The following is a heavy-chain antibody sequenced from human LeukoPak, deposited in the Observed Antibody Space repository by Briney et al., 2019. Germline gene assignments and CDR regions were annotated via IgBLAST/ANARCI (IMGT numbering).Heavy chain of an antibody. CDR3: ASEWGHNWNDDPDYFAN. CDR2: IYYSEST. J-gene: IGHJ4*02. D-gene: IGHD1-1*01. Sequence: SETLSLTCTVSGGSISSGGYYWSWIRQPPGKGLEWIGNIYYSESTHYNPSLMSRVTISVDTSKNQFSLKVTSMTAADTAVYYCASEWGHNWNDDPDYFANWGQGILVTVSS. V-gene: IGHV4-61*08. CDR1: GGSISSGGYY.